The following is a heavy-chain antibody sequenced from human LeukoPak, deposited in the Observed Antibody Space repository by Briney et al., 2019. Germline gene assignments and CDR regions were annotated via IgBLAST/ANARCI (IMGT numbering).Heavy chain of an antibody. D-gene: IGHD1-26*01. J-gene: IGHJ4*02. CDR3: ARAVVSGSYYLDY. Sequence: SVKVSCKASGGTFSSYAISWVRQAPGQGLEWMGRIIPIFGTANYAQKFQGRVTITTDESTSTAYMELSSLRSEDTAVYYCARAVVSGSYYLDYWGQGTQVTVSS. CDR1: GGTFSSYA. CDR2: IIPIFGTA. V-gene: IGHV1-69*05.